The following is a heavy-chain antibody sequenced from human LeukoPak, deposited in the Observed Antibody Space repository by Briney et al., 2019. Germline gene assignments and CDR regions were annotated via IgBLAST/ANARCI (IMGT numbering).Heavy chain of an antibody. V-gene: IGHV1-69*13. D-gene: IGHD3-22*01. J-gene: IGHJ6*02. CDR2: IIPIFGTA. Sequence: SVKVSCKASGGTFSSYAISWVRQAPGQGLEWMGGIIPIFGTANYAQKFQGRVTITADESTSTAYMELSSLRSEDTAVYYCASRYYDSSVLHYYGMDVRGQGTTVTVSS. CDR1: GGTFSSYA. CDR3: ASRYYDSSVLHYYGMDV.